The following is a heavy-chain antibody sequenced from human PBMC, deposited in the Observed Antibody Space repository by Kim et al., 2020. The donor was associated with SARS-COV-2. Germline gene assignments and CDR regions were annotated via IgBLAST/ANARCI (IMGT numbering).Heavy chain of an antibody. V-gene: IGHV4-4*07. D-gene: IGHD5-18*01. J-gene: IGHJ4*02. Sequence: SLESRCNISVDTSKNQFSLKRSSVTAADTAVYYCARAXIQLWLRNTXFDYWGQGTLVTVSS. CDR3: ARAXIQLWLRNTXFDY.